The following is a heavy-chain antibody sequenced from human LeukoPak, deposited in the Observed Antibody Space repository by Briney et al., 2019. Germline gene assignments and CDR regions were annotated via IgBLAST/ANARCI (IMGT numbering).Heavy chain of an antibody. V-gene: IGHV3-73*01. J-gene: IGHJ6*04. D-gene: IGHD4-23*01. CDR1: GFTFSGSA. Sequence: GGSLRLSCAASGFTFSGSAIHWVRQASGKGLEWVGRIRTRAKSYATEYAASVKDRFTISRDDSKNTAYLQMNSLKTEDTAVYYCTRYDYDGNSDVDVWGKGTTVTVSS. CDR2: IRTRAKSYAT. CDR3: TRYDYDGNSDVDV.